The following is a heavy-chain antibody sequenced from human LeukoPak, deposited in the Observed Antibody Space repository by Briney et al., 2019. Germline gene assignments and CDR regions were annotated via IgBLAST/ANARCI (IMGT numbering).Heavy chain of an antibody. CDR2: IIPIFCTA. CDR3: ARDMTGWATDAFGI. CDR1: RGTFSSYA. J-gene: IGHJ3*02. Sequence: AASVKVSCKASRGTFSSYAISWVRQAPGQGLEWMGRIIPIFCTANYPQKFQGRVTITTDEYTSTAYMELRSLRSEDTAVYYCARDMTGWATDAFGIWGQGTLVTVSS. V-gene: IGHV1-69*05. D-gene: IGHD3-9*01.